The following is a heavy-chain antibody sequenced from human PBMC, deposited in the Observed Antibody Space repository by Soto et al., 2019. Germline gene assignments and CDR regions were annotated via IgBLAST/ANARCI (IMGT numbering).Heavy chain of an antibody. D-gene: IGHD3-3*01. CDR3: ARESGYDFWSGYFHNWFDP. V-gene: IGHV4-61*01. Sequence: SETLSLTCTVSGGSVSSGSYYWSWIRQPPGKGLEWIGYIYYSGSTNYNPSLKSRVTISVDTSKNQFSLKLSSVTAADTAVYYCARESGYDFWSGYFHNWFDPWGQGTLVTVSS. CDR2: IYYSGST. CDR1: GGSVSSGSYY. J-gene: IGHJ5*02.